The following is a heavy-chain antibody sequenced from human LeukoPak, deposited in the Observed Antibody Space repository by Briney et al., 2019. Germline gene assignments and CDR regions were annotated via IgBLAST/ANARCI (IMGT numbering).Heavy chain of an antibody. V-gene: IGHV3-30-3*01. D-gene: IGHD2-2*01. CDR2: ISYDGSNK. J-gene: IGHJ4*02. CDR1: GFTFSTYA. Sequence: GGSLRLSCAASGFTFSTYAMHWVRQAPGKGLEWVAVISYDGSNKYYADSVKGRFTITRDNSKNTLYLQMNSLRPEDTAVYYCPRGLVSVGPYFDYWGQGTLVTVSS. CDR3: PRGLVSVGPYFDY.